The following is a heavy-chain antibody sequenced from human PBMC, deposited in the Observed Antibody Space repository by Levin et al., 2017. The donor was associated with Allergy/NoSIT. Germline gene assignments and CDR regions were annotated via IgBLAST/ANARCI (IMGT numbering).Heavy chain of an antibody. CDR1: GGSISSYY. Sequence: PSETLSLTCTVSGGSISSYYWSWIRQPPGKGLEWIGYIYYSGSTNYNPSLKSRVTISVDTSKNQFSLKLSSVTAADTAVYYCARHAPHLRGSGEPLIDYWGQGTLVTVSS. J-gene: IGHJ4*02. D-gene: IGHD3-10*01. CDR2: IYYSGST. V-gene: IGHV4-59*08. CDR3: ARHAPHLRGSGEPLIDY.